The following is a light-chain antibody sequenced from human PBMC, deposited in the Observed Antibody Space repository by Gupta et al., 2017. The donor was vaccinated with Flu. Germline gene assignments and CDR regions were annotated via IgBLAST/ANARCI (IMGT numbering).Light chain of an antibody. CDR2: QDN. CDR3: QAWDSGTVV. CDR1: KLGETD. J-gene: IGLJ2*01. Sequence: SYDLPQPDSVSVSPRQKASTTRAGDKLGETDACWYQRTPDQSPVLVNYQDNKRPSVIAERISCSNAGTTATLTISGTQAVDEDDYYFQAWDSGTVVFGGGTKLTVL. V-gene: IGLV3-1*01.